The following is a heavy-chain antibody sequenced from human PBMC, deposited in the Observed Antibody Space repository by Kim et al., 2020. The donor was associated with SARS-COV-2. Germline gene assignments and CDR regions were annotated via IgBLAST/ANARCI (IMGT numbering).Heavy chain of an antibody. D-gene: IGHD1-26*01. Sequence: SETLSLTCSVSDGPINYYFWSWIRQPPGKGLEWIGFISYAGSTNYNPSLKSRLTMSVDTSKNHFSLNLNSVTAADTAVYFCARHTSSWGATSFDNWGQGILVTVSS. V-gene: IGHV4-59*01. J-gene: IGHJ4*02. CDR3: ARHTSSWGATSFDN. CDR2: ISYAGST. CDR1: DGPINYYF.